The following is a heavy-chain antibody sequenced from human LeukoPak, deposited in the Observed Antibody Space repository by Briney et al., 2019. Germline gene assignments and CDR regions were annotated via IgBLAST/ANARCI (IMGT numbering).Heavy chain of an antibody. J-gene: IGHJ3*02. CDR3: ARPAMTPGGDAFDI. CDR2: ISAYNGNT. V-gene: IGHV1-18*01. CDR1: GYTFTSYG. Sequence: GASVKVSCKAPGYTFTSYGISWVRQAPGQGLEWMGWISAYNGNTNYAQKLQGRVTMTTDTSTSTAYMELRSLRSDDTAVYYCARPAMTPGGDAFDIWGQGTMVTVSS. D-gene: IGHD2-2*01.